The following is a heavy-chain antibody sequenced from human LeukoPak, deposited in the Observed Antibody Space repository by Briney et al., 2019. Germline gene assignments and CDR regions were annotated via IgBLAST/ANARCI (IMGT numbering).Heavy chain of an antibody. J-gene: IGHJ3*02. CDR3: ARDRVDFWSGYDAFDI. V-gene: IGHV3-74*01. CDR1: GFTFRSYW. CDR2: INSDGSSI. D-gene: IGHD3-3*01. Sequence: GGSLRLSCAASGFTFRSYWMHWVRQAPGKGLVWVSRINSDGSSIAYADSVKGRYTISRDNAKNTLYLQMSSLRAEDTAVYYCARDRVDFWSGYDAFDIWGQGTMVTVSS.